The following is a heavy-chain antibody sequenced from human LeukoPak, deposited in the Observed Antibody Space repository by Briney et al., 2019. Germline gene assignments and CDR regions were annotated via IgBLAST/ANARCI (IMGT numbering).Heavy chain of an antibody. CDR3: AKDARYSSSSQYMDV. CDR1: GFTFSSYG. Sequence: GGSLRLSCAASGFTFSSYGMHWVRQAPGKGLEWVAVISYDGSNKYYADSVKGRFTISRDNSKNTLYLQMNSLRAEDTAVYYCAKDARYSSSSQYMDVWGKGTTVTVSS. J-gene: IGHJ6*03. V-gene: IGHV3-30*18. CDR2: ISYDGSNK. D-gene: IGHD6-6*01.